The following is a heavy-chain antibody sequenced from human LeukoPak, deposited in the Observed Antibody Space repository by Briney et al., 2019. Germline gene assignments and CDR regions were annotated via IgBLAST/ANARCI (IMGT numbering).Heavy chain of an antibody. J-gene: IGHJ4*02. Sequence: PGGSLRLSCAASGFTFRIYGRNWVRQAPGKGLEGVSGISPSCDRTYYADSVKGRFTMSRDNSKNTVFLQMNSLRGEDTAVYYCAGTMVRGDHFDYWGQGTLVTVSS. CDR3: AGTMVRGDHFDY. V-gene: IGHV3-23*01. CDR2: ISPSCDRT. CDR1: GFTFRIYG. D-gene: IGHD3-10*01.